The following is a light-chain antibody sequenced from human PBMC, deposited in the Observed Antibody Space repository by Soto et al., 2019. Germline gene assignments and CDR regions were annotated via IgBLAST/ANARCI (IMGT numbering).Light chain of an antibody. Sequence: QSVLTQPPSVSGAPGQRVTISCTGSSSNIGAGYDVHWYQQLPGTATKLLNYGNSNRPSGVPDRFSGSKSGTSASLAITGLQAEDEAEYYCQSYDSSLSALFGGGTKLTGL. J-gene: IGLJ3*02. CDR2: GNS. CDR3: QSYDSSLSAL. CDR1: SSNIGAGYD. V-gene: IGLV1-40*01.